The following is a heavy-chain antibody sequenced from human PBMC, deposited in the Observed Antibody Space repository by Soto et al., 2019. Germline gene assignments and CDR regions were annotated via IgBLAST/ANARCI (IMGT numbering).Heavy chain of an antibody. V-gene: IGHV2-5*02. CDR3: AHRRYSNNWFDP. CDR1: GFSLSTSGVG. CDR2: IYWDDDK. Sequence: QITLKESGPPLVKPTQTLTLTCTFSGFSLSTSGVGVGWIRQPPGKALEWLALIYWDDDKRYSPSLKSRLTITKDTSKNQVVLTMTNMDPVDTPTYYCAHRRYSNNWFDPWGQGTLVTVSS. J-gene: IGHJ5*02. D-gene: IGHD2-15*01.